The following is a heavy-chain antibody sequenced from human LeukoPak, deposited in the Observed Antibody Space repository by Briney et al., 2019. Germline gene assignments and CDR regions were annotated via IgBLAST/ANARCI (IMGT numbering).Heavy chain of an antibody. Sequence: GGSLRLSCAASGFTFENAWMSWVRQAPGKGLEWVGRIKTETDGGTTDYGAPVKGRITISTDDSKDTLYLQMNSLRAEDTVVYYCAKEALYCSSTSCYPYYFDYWGQGTLVTVSS. CDR2: IKTETDGGTT. J-gene: IGHJ4*02. CDR3: AKEALYCSSTSCYPYYFDY. V-gene: IGHV3-15*01. D-gene: IGHD2-2*01. CDR1: GFTFENAW.